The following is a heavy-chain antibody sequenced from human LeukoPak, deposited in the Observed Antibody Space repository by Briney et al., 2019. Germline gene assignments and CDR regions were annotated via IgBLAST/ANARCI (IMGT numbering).Heavy chain of an antibody. D-gene: IGHD4-11*01. J-gene: IGHJ4*02. CDR3: AAGYGNSDFDF. CDR1: GFTFSNAW. Sequence: GGSLSLSCVASGFTFSNAWMSWVRQAPGKGLEWVGRIKSKSVGGTRDFAAPRKGRFSISRDDSKNTLYPQLNSLKAEDTAVYYCAAGYGNSDFDFWGQGTLVTVSS. V-gene: IGHV3-15*01. CDR2: IKSKSVGGTR.